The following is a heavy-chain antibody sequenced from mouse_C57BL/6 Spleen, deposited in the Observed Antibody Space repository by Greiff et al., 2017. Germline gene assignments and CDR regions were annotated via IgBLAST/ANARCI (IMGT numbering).Heavy chain of an antibody. CDR3: ARGYDGYFDV. Sequence: DVMLVESEGGLVQPGSSMKLSCTASGFTFSDYYMAWVRQVPEKGLEWVANINYDGSSTYYLDSLKSRFIISRDNATNILYLQMSSLKSEDTATYYCARGYDGYFDVWGTGTTVTVSS. J-gene: IGHJ1*03. CDR2: INYDGSST. D-gene: IGHD2-3*01. V-gene: IGHV5-16*01. CDR1: GFTFSDYY.